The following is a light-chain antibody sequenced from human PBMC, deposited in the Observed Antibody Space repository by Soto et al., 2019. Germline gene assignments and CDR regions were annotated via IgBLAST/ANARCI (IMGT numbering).Light chain of an antibody. Sequence: IQLNLSPSTLSASVGDRVTITCRASQSISNWLAWYQQKQGKAPKLLIYDASSLESGVPSRFSGSGSGTEFTLTISSLQPDDFATYYCQQYNSYWGTFGQGTKVDNK. J-gene: IGKJ1*01. CDR3: QQYNSYWGT. CDR1: QSISNW. V-gene: IGKV1-5*01. CDR2: DAS.